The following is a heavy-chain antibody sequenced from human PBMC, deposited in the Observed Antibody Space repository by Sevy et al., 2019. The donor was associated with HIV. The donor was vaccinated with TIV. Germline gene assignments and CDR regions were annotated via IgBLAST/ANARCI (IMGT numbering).Heavy chain of an antibody. V-gene: IGHV3-23*01. CDR2: ISGSGGST. CDR3: ATLGYCSSTSCYLSGFDP. Sequence: GGSLRLSCAASGFTFSSYAMSWVRQAPGKGLEWVSAISGSGGSTYYADSVKGRFTISSDNSKNTLYLQMNSLRAEDTAVYYCATLGYCSSTSCYLSGFDPWGQGTLVTVSS. J-gene: IGHJ5*02. CDR1: GFTFSSYA. D-gene: IGHD2-2*01.